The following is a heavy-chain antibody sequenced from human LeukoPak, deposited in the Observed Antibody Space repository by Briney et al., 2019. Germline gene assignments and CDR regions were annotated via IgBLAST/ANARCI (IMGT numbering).Heavy chain of an antibody. CDR2: ISHSGST. CDR1: GGSISSYY. CDR3: ARANGNEFAY. D-gene: IGHD1-26*01. Sequence: SETLSLTCTVSGGSISSYYWGWIRQPPGKGLEWITCISHSGSTNYNPSLKTRVSISMDMSKNQFSLRLSSVTAADTAVYYCARANGNEFAYWGQGTLVTVSS. J-gene: IGHJ4*02. V-gene: IGHV4-59*01.